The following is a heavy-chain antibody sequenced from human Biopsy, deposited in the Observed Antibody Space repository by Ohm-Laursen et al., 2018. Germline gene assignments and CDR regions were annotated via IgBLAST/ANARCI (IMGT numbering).Heavy chain of an antibody. V-gene: IGHV1-69*06. D-gene: IGHD3-9*01. CDR2: NIPILGTG. CDR1: EGTFSNYG. J-gene: IGHJ1*01. Sequence: ASVKVSCKAPEGTFSNYGVNWVRQAPGHGLEWLGGNIPILGTGSYAQKFQDRFTVAADTSTSTDTMELRRLRSDDTAVYYCATKLTGYFHHWGQGTLVIVSS. CDR3: ATKLTGYFHH.